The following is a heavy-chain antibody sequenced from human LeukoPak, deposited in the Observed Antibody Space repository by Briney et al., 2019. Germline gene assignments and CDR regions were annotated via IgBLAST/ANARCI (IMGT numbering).Heavy chain of an antibody. CDR2: IYYSGST. D-gene: IGHD5-12*01. CDR1: GGSISSYY. Sequence: PSETLSLTCTVSGGSISSYYWSWIRQPPGKGLEWIGYIYYSGSTDYNPSLKSRVTISVDTSKNQFSLKLSSVTAADTAVYYCARHISGYGSIDYWGQGTLVTVSS. J-gene: IGHJ4*02. CDR3: ARHISGYGSIDY. V-gene: IGHV4-59*01.